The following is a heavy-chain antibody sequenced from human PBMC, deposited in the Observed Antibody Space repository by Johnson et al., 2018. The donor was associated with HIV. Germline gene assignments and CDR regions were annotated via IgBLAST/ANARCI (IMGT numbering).Heavy chain of an antibody. CDR1: GFTFSSYA. J-gene: IGHJ3*02. Sequence: QVQLVESGGGLVQPGGSLRLSCAASGFTFSSYAMHWVRQAPGKGLEWVAVTWYDASYKYCTDSVKGRFTMSRDNSKNTVYLQMNSLRTEDSALYYCAKDFGSGWADAFDIWGQGTGVTISS. CDR2: TWYDASYK. CDR3: AKDFGSGWADAFDI. D-gene: IGHD6-19*01. V-gene: IGHV3-30*02.